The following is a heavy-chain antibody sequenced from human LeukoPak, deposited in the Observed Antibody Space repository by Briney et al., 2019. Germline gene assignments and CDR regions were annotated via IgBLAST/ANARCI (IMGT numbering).Heavy chain of an antibody. CDR1: GGSISSYY. J-gene: IGHJ3*02. D-gene: IGHD6-19*01. CDR2: IYYSGST. V-gene: IGHV4-59*13. CDR3: ARALTAVAGPRDDAFDI. Sequence: NPSETLSLTCTVSGGSISSYYWGWIRQPPGKGLEWVGYIYYSGSTNYNPSLKSRVTISVDTSKNQFSLKLSSVTAADTAVYYCARALTAVAGPRDDAFDIWGQGTMVTVSS.